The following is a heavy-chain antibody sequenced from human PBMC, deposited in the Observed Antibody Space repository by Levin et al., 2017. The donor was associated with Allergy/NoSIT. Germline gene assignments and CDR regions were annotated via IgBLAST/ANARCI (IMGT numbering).Heavy chain of an antibody. V-gene: IGHV3-30*18. J-gene: IGHJ4*02. CDR1: GFPFSNYG. CDR3: AKADLIAATDY. Sequence: LSLTCAASGFPFSNYGMHWVRQAPGKGLEWVAIISYDGSKKYYADSVKGRFTVSRDNSKNTLSLQMNSLRAEDTAVYYCAKADLIAATDYWGQGTLVTVSS. D-gene: IGHD6-13*01. CDR2: ISYDGSKK.